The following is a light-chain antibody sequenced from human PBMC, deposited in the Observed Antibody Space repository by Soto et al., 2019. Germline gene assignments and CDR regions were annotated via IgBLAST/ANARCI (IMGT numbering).Light chain of an antibody. CDR1: QSVTSS. J-gene: IGKJ4*01. CDR2: DAS. V-gene: IGKV3-11*01. Sequence: EIVLTQSPATLSLSLGERVTLSCRASQSVTSSLVWYQQKPGQAPRLLMYDASNRATDIPARFSGSGSGTDFTLTISSLETEDSAVYYCQQRSTWPRTFGGGTKVDIK. CDR3: QQRSTWPRT.